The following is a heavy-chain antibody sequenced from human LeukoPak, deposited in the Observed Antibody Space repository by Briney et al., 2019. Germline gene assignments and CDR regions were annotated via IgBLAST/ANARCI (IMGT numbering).Heavy chain of an antibody. CDR1: GGSFSGYY. CDR2: INHSGST. CDR3: ARGPVVVPAAMSCYMDV. J-gene: IGHJ6*03. Sequence: SETLSLTCAVYGGSFSGYYWSWIRQPPGKGLEWIGEINHSGSTNYNPSLKSRVTISVDTSKNQFSPKLSSVTAADTAVYYCARGPVVVPAAMSCYMDVWGKGTTVTVSS. D-gene: IGHD2-2*01. V-gene: IGHV4-34*01.